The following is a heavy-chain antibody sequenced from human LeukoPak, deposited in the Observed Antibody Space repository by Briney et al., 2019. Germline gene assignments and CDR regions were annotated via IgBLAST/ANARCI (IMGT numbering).Heavy chain of an antibody. CDR3: ARTPYCSSTSCFAEYFQH. J-gene: IGHJ1*01. D-gene: IGHD2-2*01. V-gene: IGHV4-39*01. Sequence: SETLSLTXTVSGGSISSSSYYWRWVRQPPGKGLEWIGSIYYSGSTYYNPSLKSRVTISVDTSKNQFSLKLSSVTAADTAVYYCARTPYCSSTSCFAEYFQHWGQGTLVTVSS. CDR2: IYYSGST. CDR1: GGSISSSSYY.